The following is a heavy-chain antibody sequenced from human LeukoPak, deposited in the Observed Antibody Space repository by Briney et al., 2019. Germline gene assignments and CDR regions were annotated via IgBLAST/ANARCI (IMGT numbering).Heavy chain of an antibody. Sequence: SETLSLTCAVYGGSFSGYYWSWIRQPPGKGLEWIGEINHSGSTNYNPSLKSRVTMSVDTSKNQFSLKLSSVTAADTAVYYCARLGYCSSTSCFFKWFDPWGQGTLVTVSS. CDR1: GGSFSGYY. D-gene: IGHD2-2*01. CDR3: ARLGYCSSTSCFFKWFDP. V-gene: IGHV4-34*01. CDR2: INHSGST. J-gene: IGHJ5*02.